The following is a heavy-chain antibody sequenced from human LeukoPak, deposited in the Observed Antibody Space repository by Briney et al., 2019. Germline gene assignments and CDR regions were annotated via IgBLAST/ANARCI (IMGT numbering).Heavy chain of an antibody. D-gene: IGHD6-19*01. CDR2: IYPSDSDT. CDR1: GYSFATYW. Sequence: GESLKISCMGSGYSFATYWIGWVRQMPGEGLEWMGIIYPSDSDTRHSPSIQGQVTISANKSISTAYLQWSSLKASDTAIYYCARLRSSGCLDYWGQGTQVTVSS. J-gene: IGHJ4*02. V-gene: IGHV5-51*01. CDR3: ARLRSSGCLDY.